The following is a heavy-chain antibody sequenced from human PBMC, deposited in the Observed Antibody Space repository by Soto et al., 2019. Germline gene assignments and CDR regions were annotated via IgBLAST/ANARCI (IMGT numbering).Heavy chain of an antibody. CDR2: ISGSGGST. CDR3: AKLLNTYSSSYSSPKSLYYFDY. V-gene: IGHV3-23*01. CDR1: GFTFSSYA. J-gene: IGHJ4*02. Sequence: GGSLRLSCAASGFTFSSYAMSWVRQAPGKGLEWVSAISGSGGSTYYADSVKGRFTISRDNSKNTLYLQMNSLRAEDTAVYYCAKLLNTYSSSYSSPKSLYYFDYWGQGTLVTVSS. D-gene: IGHD6-13*01.